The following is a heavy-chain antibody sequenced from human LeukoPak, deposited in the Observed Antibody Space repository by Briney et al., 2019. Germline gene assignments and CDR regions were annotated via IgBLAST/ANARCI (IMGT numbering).Heavy chain of an antibody. J-gene: IGHJ6*03. CDR1: GGSISGYY. CDR2: INHSGST. D-gene: IGHD3-10*01. V-gene: IGHV4-34*01. CDR3: ARLLRSKYYYYYYMDV. Sequence: SETLSLTCTVSGGSISGYYWSWIRQPPGKGLEWIGEINHSGSTNYNPSLKSRVTISVDTSKNQFSLKLSSVTAADTAVYYCARLLRSKYYYYYYMDVWGKGTTVTVSS.